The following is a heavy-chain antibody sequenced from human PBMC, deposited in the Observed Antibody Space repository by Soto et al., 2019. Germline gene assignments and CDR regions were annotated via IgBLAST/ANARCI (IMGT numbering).Heavy chain of an antibody. D-gene: IGHD3-22*01. CDR3: ARGTTFYYGTGFDP. Sequence: PGGSLRLSCAASGFTFSSYGMHWVRQAPGKGLEWVAVISYDGSNKYYADSVKGRFTISRDNSKNTLYLEMNSLRAEDTALFYCARGTTFYYGTGFDPWGQGTLVTVSS. J-gene: IGHJ5*02. CDR1: GFTFSSYG. V-gene: IGHV3-30*03. CDR2: ISYDGSNK.